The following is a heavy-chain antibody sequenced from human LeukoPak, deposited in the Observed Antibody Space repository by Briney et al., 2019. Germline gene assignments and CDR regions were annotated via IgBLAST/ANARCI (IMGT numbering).Heavy chain of an antibody. J-gene: IGHJ4*02. V-gene: IGHV3-74*01. Sequence: GGSLRLSCAASGFTFSNYWMHWIRQVPGKGLVWVSHIKGDGSTTNYADSVKGRFTISRDNAKDTLYLQMYSLRAEDTAVYFCVSGSLQSGYNFDYWGQGALVTVSS. CDR3: VSGSLQSGYNFDY. D-gene: IGHD3-3*01. CDR1: GFTFSNYW. CDR2: IKGDGSTT.